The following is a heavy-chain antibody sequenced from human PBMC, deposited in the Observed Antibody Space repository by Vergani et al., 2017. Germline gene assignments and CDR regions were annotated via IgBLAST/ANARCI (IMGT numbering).Heavy chain of an antibody. CDR2: INPSGGHT. CDR1: GYTFSNYY. D-gene: IGHD3-9*01. CDR3: ARGDYGILTGYRY. V-gene: IGHV1-46*03. J-gene: IGHJ4*02. Sequence: QVQLVQSGAEVKKPGASVKDSCKTSGYTFSNYYMHWVRQAPGQGLEWMGIINPSGGHTNYAQKFQGRVTMTRDTSTSTVYMELSSLRSEDTAIYYCARGDYGILTGYRYWGQGTLVTVSA.